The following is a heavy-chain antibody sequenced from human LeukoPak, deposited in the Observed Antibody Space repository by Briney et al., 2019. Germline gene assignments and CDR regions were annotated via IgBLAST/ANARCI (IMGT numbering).Heavy chain of an antibody. CDR1: GFTFSSYA. J-gene: IGHJ4*02. CDR2: IRYDGSNK. D-gene: IGHD3-22*01. Sequence: GGSLRLSCAASGFTFSSYAMSWVRQAPGKGLEWLAFIRYDGSNKYYADSVKGRFTISRDNSKNTLYLQMNSLRAEDTAVYYCAKDICYDSSGYSVFDYWGQGTLVTVSS. V-gene: IGHV3-30*02. CDR3: AKDICYDSSGYSVFDY.